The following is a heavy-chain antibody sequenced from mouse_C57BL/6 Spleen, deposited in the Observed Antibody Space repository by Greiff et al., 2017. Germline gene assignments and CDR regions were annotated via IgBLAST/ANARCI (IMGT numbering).Heavy chain of an antibody. CDR3: ARTGYSKGYFDY. J-gene: IGHJ2*01. D-gene: IGHD2-5*01. CDR2: IYPGSGNT. Sequence: QVQLQQSGAELVRPGASVKLSCKASGYTFTDYYINWVKQRPGQGLEWIARIYPGSGNTYYNEKFKGKATLTAEKSSSTAYMQLSSLTSEDSAVYFCARTGYSKGYFDYWGQGTTLTVSS. CDR1: GYTFTDYY. V-gene: IGHV1-76*01.